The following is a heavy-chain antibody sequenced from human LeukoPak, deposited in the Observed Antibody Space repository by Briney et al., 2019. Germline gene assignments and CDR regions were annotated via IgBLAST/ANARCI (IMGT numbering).Heavy chain of an antibody. CDR3: ARGDYRHGSLGVFDY. Sequence: SVKVSCKASGGTFSSYAISWVRQAPGQGLEWMGGIIPIFGTANYAQKFQGRVTITTDDSTSTAYMELSSLRSEDTAVYYCARGDYRHGSLGVFDYWGQGTLVTVSS. CDR1: GGTFSSYA. D-gene: IGHD1-26*01. J-gene: IGHJ4*02. V-gene: IGHV1-69*05. CDR2: IIPIFGTA.